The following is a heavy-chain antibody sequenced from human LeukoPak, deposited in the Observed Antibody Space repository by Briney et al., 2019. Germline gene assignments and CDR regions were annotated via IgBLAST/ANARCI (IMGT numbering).Heavy chain of an antibody. CDR1: GGTFSSYA. CDR3: ARDQSSYGSGSYSNWFDP. CDR2: IIPILGIA. D-gene: IGHD3-10*01. Sequence: SVKVSCKVSGGTFSSYAISWVRQAPGQGLEWMGRIIPILGIANYAQKFQGRVTITADKSTSTAYMELSSLRSEDTAVYYCARDQSSYGSGSYSNWFDPWGQGTLVTVSS. V-gene: IGHV1-69*04. J-gene: IGHJ5*02.